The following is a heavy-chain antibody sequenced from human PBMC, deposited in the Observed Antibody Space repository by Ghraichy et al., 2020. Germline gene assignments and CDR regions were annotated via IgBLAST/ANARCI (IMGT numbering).Heavy chain of an antibody. CDR1: GFTVSSNY. Sequence: GGYLRLSCAASGFTVSSNYMSWVRQAPGKGLEWVSVIYIGGSIYYADSVKGRFSISRDNSQNTLYLQMNSLRAEDTAVYFCTRGARYYADSSGYYPDYWGQGTLVTVSS. CDR2: IYIGGSI. V-gene: IGHV3-53*01. J-gene: IGHJ4*02. CDR3: TRGARYYADSSGYYPDY. D-gene: IGHD3-22*01.